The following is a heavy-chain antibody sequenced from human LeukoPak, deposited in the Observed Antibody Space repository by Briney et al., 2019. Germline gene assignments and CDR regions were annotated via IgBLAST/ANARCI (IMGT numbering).Heavy chain of an antibody. V-gene: IGHV4-30-2*01. CDR2: IYHSGST. D-gene: IGHD3-9*01. Sequence: SETLSLTCAVSGGSISSGGYSWSWIGQPPGKGLEWIGYIYHSGSTYYNPSLKSRVTISVDRSKNQFSLKLSSVTAADTAVYYCARGRPLLRYFEFRGGPPPGPLDYWGQGTLVTVSS. CDR3: ARGRPLLRYFEFRGGPPPGPLDY. CDR1: GGSISSGGYS. J-gene: IGHJ4*02.